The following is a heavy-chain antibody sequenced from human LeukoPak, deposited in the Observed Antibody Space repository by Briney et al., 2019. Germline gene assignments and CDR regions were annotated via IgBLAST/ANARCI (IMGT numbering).Heavy chain of an antibody. J-gene: IGHJ4*02. D-gene: IGHD3-9*01. V-gene: IGHV3-33*01. Sequence: GGSLRLSCAASGFTFSSCGMHWVRQAPGKGLEWVAVIWYDGSNKYYADSVKGRFTISRDNSKNTLYLQMNSLRAEDTAVYYCARAGGYDILTGYDHNYFDYWGQGTLVTVSS. CDR3: ARAGGYDILTGYDHNYFDY. CDR2: IWYDGSNK. CDR1: GFTFSSCG.